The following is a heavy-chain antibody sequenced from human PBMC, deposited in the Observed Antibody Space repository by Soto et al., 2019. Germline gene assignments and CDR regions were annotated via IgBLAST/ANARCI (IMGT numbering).Heavy chain of an antibody. CDR2: IYYSGST. Sequence: QVQLQESGPGLVKPSETLSLTCTVSGGSISSYYWSWIRQPPGKGLEWIGYIYYSGSTNYNPSLKSRVTISVDTSKNQFSLKLSSVTAADTAVYYCARGRGYYDILTVYSNYYYYGMDVWGQGTTVTVSS. V-gene: IGHV4-59*01. D-gene: IGHD3-9*01. J-gene: IGHJ6*02. CDR3: ARGRGYYDILTVYSNYYYYGMDV. CDR1: GGSISSYY.